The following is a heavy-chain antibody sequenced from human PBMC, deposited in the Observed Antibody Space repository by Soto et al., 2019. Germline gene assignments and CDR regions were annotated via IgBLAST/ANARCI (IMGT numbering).Heavy chain of an antibody. CDR3: ARRSGSGSYRYYYYGMDV. J-gene: IGHJ6*02. Sequence: GASVKVSCKASGGTFSSYAISWVRQAPGQGLEWMGGIIPIFGTANYAQKFQGRVTITADESTSTAYMELSSLRSEDTAVYYCARRSGSGSYRYYYYGMDVWGQGTTVTVSS. D-gene: IGHD3-10*01. CDR2: IIPIFGTA. CDR1: GGTFSSYA. V-gene: IGHV1-69*13.